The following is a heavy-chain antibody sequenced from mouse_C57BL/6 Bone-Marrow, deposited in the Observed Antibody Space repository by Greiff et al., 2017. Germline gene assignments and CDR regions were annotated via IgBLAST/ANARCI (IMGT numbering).Heavy chain of an antibody. Sequence: QVQLQQSGAELVRPGTSVKLSCKASGYTFTSYWMHWVKQRPGQGLEWIGVIDPSDSYTNYNQKVKGKATLTVDTSSSTAYMQLSSLTSEDSAVYYCARDYDYDDWYFDVWGTGTTVTVSS. V-gene: IGHV1-59*01. CDR2: IDPSDSYT. CDR3: ARDYDYDDWYFDV. D-gene: IGHD2-4*01. CDR1: GYTFTSYW. J-gene: IGHJ1*03.